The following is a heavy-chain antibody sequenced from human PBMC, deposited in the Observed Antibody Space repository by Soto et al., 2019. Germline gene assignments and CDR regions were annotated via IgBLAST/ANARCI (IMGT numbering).Heavy chain of an antibody. CDR1: GGSVSSADSY. CDR2: IYHSGTT. J-gene: IGHJ5*02. D-gene: IGHD2-2*01. V-gene: IGHV4-30-4*01. Sequence: PSETLSLTCTVSGGSVSSADSYWSWIRQAPGKGLEWVGHIYHSGTTYYNPSLKGRLTISVDTSKNQFSLTLSSVTAADTAVYFCARGRLSGHPTPPHASWGQGNLVTGS. CDR3: ARGRLSGHPTPPHAS.